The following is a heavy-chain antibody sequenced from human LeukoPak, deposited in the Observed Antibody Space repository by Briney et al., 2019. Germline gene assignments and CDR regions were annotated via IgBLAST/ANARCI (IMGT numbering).Heavy chain of an antibody. D-gene: IGHD2-21*02. CDR3: ARELPREVTLDY. CDR1: GFTSISYG. CDR2: INTDGSDI. Sequence: GGSLILSCAASGFTSISYGMQWVRQAPGKGLVWVSRINTDGSDISYADSVKGRFTVSRDNAKNTLYLQMNSLRADDTAVYYCARELPREVTLDYWGQGTLVTVSS. V-gene: IGHV3-74*01. J-gene: IGHJ4*01.